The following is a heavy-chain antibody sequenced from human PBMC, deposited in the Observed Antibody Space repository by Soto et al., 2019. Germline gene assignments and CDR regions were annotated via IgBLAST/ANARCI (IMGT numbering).Heavy chain of an antibody. D-gene: IGHD3-22*01. Sequence: QMQLQESGPGLVKPSETLSLTCTVSGGSISSSRCYWGWIRQPPGQGLEWLGTIYSLGNTYYNPSLKSRVTIPVDKAKSQLFLKLSSVTAPDTAVYYCARQIYDSSGYYYAYWGQGTLVTVSS. CDR2: IYSLGNT. V-gene: IGHV4-39*01. CDR3: ARQIYDSSGYYYAY. J-gene: IGHJ4*02. CDR1: GGSISSSRCY.